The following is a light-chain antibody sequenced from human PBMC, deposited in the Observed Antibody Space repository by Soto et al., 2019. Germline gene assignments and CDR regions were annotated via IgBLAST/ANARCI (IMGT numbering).Light chain of an antibody. CDR2: LGS. CDR1: QSLLHRNGYNY. V-gene: IGKV2-28*01. Sequence: DIVMTQSPLSLPVTPGEAASISCRSSQSLLHRNGYNYLDWYLQKPGQSPQLLIYLGSNRASGVPDRCSGSGSGTDFTLKISRVEAEDVGVYYCMQALHTPWTFGQGTKVQIK. J-gene: IGKJ1*01. CDR3: MQALHTPWT.